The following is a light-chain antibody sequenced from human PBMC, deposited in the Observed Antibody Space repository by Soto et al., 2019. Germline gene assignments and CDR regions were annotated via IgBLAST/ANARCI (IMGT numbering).Light chain of an antibody. Sequence: PGESATLSCRASQSVTSSYLAWYRQKPGQAPRLLIYGASNRATGIPARFSGSGSGTEFTLTISSLQSEDFAVYYCQQYHNWPLTFGGGTKVDI. V-gene: IGKV3D-15*01. J-gene: IGKJ4*01. CDR1: QSVTSSY. CDR3: QQYHNWPLT. CDR2: GAS.